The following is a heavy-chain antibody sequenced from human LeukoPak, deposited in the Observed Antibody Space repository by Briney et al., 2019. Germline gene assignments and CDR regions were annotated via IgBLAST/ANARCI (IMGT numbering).Heavy chain of an antibody. CDR2: IYHSGST. CDR1: GGSISSSNW. Sequence: SGTLSLTCAVSGGSISSSNWWSWVRQPPGKGLEWIGEIYHSGSTNYNPSLKSRVTISVDKSKNQFSLKLSSVTAADTAVYYCARWYYYGSGTQVDAFDIWGQGTMVTVSS. V-gene: IGHV4-4*02. D-gene: IGHD3-10*01. J-gene: IGHJ3*02. CDR3: ARWYYYGSGTQVDAFDI.